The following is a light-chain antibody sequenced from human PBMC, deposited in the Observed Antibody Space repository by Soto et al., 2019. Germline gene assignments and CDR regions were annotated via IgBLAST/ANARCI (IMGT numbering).Light chain of an antibody. CDR3: QHYNNWPFT. CDR1: QSVSSN. J-gene: IGKJ3*01. V-gene: IGKV3-15*01. CDR2: GAS. Sequence: EIVMTQSPATLSVSPGERATLTCRASQSVSSNLAWYQQKPGQAPRLLIYGASTRATGIPARFSGSGSVTEFTLTISSLQSEDFVVYYCQHYNNWPFTFGPGTKVDIK.